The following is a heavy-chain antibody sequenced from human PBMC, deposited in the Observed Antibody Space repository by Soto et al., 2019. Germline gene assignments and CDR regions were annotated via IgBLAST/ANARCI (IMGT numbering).Heavy chain of an antibody. J-gene: IGHJ6*02. D-gene: IGHD3-10*01. V-gene: IGHV4-59*01. Sequence: SETLSLTCTVSGGSISSYYWSWIRQPPGKGLEWIGYIYYSGSTNYNPSLKSRVTISVDTSKNQFSLKLSSVTAADTAVYYYGSGSYYNIDYYGMDVWGQGTTVTVSS. CDR3: GSGSYYNIDYYGMDV. CDR2: IYYSGST. CDR1: GGSISSYY.